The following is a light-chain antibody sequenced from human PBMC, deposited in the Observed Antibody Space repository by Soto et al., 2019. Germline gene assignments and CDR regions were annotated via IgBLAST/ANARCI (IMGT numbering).Light chain of an antibody. CDR3: SSYTAISTLDVV. CDR1: SSDIGTYKY. J-gene: IGLJ2*01. V-gene: IGLV2-14*01. Sequence: QSALTQAASVSGSPGQSITMSCTGTSSDIGTYKYVSWYQQHPGKAPKLMIYEVSNRPSGVSNRFSGSKSGNTASLTISGLQAEDEADYYCSSYTAISTLDVVFGGGTQLTVL. CDR2: EVS.